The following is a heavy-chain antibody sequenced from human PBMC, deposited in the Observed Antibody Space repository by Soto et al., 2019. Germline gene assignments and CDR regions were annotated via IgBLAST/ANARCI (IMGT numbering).Heavy chain of an antibody. CDR1: GFTFSDHY. V-gene: IGHV3-72*01. CDR2: SKNKADSYTT. Sequence: EVQLVESGGGLVQPGGSLRLSCAASGFTFSDHYMDWVRQAPGKGLEWVGRSKNKADSYTTEYAASVKGRFTISRDGSKSSPFLQMSSLKTEDTAVYYCTVWGSGNDFGAAWGQGMLVTVSS. CDR3: TVWGSGNDFGAA. J-gene: IGHJ4*02. D-gene: IGHD3-10*01.